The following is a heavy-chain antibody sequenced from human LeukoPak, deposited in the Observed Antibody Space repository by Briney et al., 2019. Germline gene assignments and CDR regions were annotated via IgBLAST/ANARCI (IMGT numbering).Heavy chain of an antibody. D-gene: IGHD6-19*01. J-gene: IGHJ5*02. V-gene: IGHV4-34*01. CDR1: GGSLDYHY. Sequence: SETLSLTCTVSGGSLDYHYWTWIRQPPGKGLEWIGEINHSGSTNYNPYLTSRVTISVDTSKNHFSLNLTSVTAADTAVYYCARGYSSGFNWFDLWGQGTLVTVSS. CDR2: INHSGST. CDR3: ARGYSSGFNWFDL.